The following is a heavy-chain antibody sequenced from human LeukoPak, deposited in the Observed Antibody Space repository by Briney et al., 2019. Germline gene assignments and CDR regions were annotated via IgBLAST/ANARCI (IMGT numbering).Heavy chain of an antibody. V-gene: IGHV3-48*03. J-gene: IGHJ3*02. D-gene: IGHD2-15*01. CDR3: AGVRGGRGRSYAADAFDI. CDR2: ISSSGRTM. CDR1: GFTFSSYE. Sequence: PGGSLRLSCAASGFTFSSYEMNWVRQAPGKGLEWVSYISSSGRTMYYADSVKGRFTISRDNAKSTLYLQMNSLRAEDTAVYYCAGVRGGRGRSYAADAFDIWGQGTMVTVSS.